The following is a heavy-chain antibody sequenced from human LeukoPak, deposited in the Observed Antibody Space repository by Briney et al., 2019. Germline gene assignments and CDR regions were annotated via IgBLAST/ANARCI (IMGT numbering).Heavy chain of an antibody. CDR3: ARDLSRPPDYYDSSGYPPYFDY. D-gene: IGHD3-22*01. CDR2: IYSGTT. J-gene: IGHJ4*02. Sequence: GGSLRLSCAVSGFTVSSSYMSWVRQAPGKGLEWVSVIYSGTTNYADSVKGKFTISRDNSKNTLFLQMNSLRAEDTAVYYCARDLSRPPDYYDSSGYPPYFDYWGQGTLVTVSS. V-gene: IGHV3-66*01. CDR1: GFTVSSSY.